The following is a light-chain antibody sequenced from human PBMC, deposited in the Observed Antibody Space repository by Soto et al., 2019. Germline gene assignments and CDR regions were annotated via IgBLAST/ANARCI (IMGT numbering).Light chain of an antibody. V-gene: IGKV3-20*01. CDR2: GTS. CDR3: QQCGPSLRYT. CDR1: QAVTGNY. J-gene: IGKJ2*01. Sequence: EVVLTQSPDTLSLSPGETATLSCRASQAVTGNYLAWYQQKPGQAPRLLICGTSNRATGIPDRFSGSGSGTDFTLTISRLEPEDFAVYYCQQCGPSLRYTFGQGTKLEIK.